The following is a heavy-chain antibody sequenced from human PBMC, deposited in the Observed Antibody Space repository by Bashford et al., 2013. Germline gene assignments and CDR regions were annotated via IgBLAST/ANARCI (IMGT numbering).Heavy chain of an antibody. V-gene: IGHV1-69*13. CDR2: IIPIFGTA. Sequence: PSVKVSCKASGGTFSSYAISWVRQAPGQGLEWMGGIIPIFGTANYAQKFQGRVTITADESTSTAYMELSSLRSEDTAIYYCARTYCSDDSCYFPYYYYGMDVWGQGTTVTVSS. D-gene: IGHD2-15*01. CDR1: GGTFSSYA. J-gene: IGHJ6*02. CDR3: ARTYCSDDSCYFPYYYYGMDV.